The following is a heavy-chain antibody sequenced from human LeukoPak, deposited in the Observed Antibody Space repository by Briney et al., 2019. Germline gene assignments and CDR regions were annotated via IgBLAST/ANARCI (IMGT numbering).Heavy chain of an antibody. CDR1: GYTFTSNY. Sequence: GASVKVSCKAFGYTFTSNYMHWVRQAPGQGLEWMGWINPNSGGTNYAQKFQGRVTMTRDTSISTAYMELSRLRSDDTAVYYCARDGEPLLWFGSGWSVDYWGQGTLVTVSS. CDR3: ARDGEPLLWFGSGWSVDY. V-gene: IGHV1-2*02. D-gene: IGHD3-10*01. J-gene: IGHJ4*02. CDR2: INPNSGGT.